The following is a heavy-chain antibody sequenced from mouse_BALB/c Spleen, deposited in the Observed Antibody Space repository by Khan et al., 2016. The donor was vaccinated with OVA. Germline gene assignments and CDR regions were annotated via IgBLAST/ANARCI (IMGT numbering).Heavy chain of an antibody. CDR2: INPYNDGT. Sequence: IQLVQSGPELVKPGASVKMSCKASGYTFTSYVMHWVKQKPGQGLEWIGYINPYNDGTKYNEKFKGKATLTSDKSSSTAYMELSSLTSEDSAVYYSARGRYYRYDGDYAMDYWGQGTSVTVSS. D-gene: IGHD2-14*01. V-gene: IGHV1S136*01. CDR3: ARGRYYRYDGDYAMDY. J-gene: IGHJ4*01. CDR1: GYTFTSYV.